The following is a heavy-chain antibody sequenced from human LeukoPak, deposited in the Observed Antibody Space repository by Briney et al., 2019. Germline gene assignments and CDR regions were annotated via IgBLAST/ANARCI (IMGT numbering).Heavy chain of an antibody. CDR1: GFTFSSYA. CDR2: ISYDGSKK. Sequence: GGSLRLSCSASGFTFSSYAMHWVRQAPGKVLEWVAVISYDGSKKYYATSVKGRFTISIDNSKNTLYLQTNSLRAEDTAVYYCARGDGTGLFLWFEELLSWFDPWGQGTLVTVSS. D-gene: IGHD3-10*01. V-gene: IGHV3-30*04. CDR3: ARGDGTGLFLWFEELLSWFDP. J-gene: IGHJ5*02.